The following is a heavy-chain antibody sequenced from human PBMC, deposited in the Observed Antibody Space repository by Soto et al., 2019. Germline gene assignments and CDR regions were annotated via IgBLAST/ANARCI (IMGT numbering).Heavy chain of an antibody. J-gene: IGHJ6*02. CDR3: ASKGYGWECMHV. V-gene: IGHV6-1*01. CDR1: GDSVSSNSAA. CDR2: TYYRSKWYN. Sequence: SQTLSLTCAISGDSVSSNSAAWNWIRQSPSRGLEWLGRTYYRSKWYNDYAVSLKSRITINPDTSKNQFSLQLNSVTPEDTAVYYCASKGYGWECMHVSAPATTLTVFS. D-gene: IGHD5-18*01.